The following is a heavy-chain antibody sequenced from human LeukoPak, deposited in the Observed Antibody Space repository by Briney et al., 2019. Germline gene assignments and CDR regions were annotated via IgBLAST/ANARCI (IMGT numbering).Heavy chain of an antibody. CDR1: GGSISSGGYY. CDR2: IYYSGST. Sequence: SETLSLTCTVSGGSISSGGYYWSWIRQHPGKGLEWIGYIYYSGSTYYNPSLKSRVTISVDTSKNQFSLKLSSVTAADTAVYYCARGSYGDYEYFQHWGQGTPVTVSS. J-gene: IGHJ1*01. V-gene: IGHV4-31*03. CDR3: ARGSYGDYEYFQH. D-gene: IGHD4-17*01.